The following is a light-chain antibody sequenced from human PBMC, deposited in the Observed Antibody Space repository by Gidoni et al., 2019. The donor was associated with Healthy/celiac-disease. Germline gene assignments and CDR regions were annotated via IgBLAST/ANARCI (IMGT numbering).Light chain of an antibody. J-gene: IGKJ4*01. CDR2: AAS. Sequence: DIQMTQSPSSLSASVGDRVTIHCRASQSISNYLTWYQQKPGKAPKLLLYAASSLQSGVSSCFSSSGSRTDFTLTISILQPEDFATYYCQQSYSTPLTFXGXTEVGIK. V-gene: IGKV1-39*01. CDR3: QQSYSTPLT. CDR1: QSISNY.